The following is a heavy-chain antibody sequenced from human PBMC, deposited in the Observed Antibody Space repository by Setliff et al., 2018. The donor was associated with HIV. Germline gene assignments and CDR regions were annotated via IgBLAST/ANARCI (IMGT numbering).Heavy chain of an antibody. J-gene: IGHJ4*02. CDR2: IYTSGST. CDR3: AVLTHYYGSGSSGPTDY. V-gene: IGHV4-61*02. D-gene: IGHD3-10*01. CDR1: GGSISSGSYY. Sequence: SETLSLTCTVSGGSISSGSYYWSWIRQPAGKGLEWIGRIYTSGSTNYNPSLKSRVTISVDTSKNQFSLKLSSVTAADTAVYYCAVLTHYYGSGSSGPTDYWGQGTLVTVSS.